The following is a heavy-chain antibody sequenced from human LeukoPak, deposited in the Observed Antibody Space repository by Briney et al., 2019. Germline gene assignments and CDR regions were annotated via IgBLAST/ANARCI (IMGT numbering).Heavy chain of an antibody. V-gene: IGHV1-69*13. D-gene: IGHD3-22*01. CDR3: ARVNYYDSSGYYYYYGMDV. CDR1: GGTFSSYA. Sequence: SVKVSCKASGGTFSSYAISWVRQAPGQGLEWMGGIIPIFGTANYAQKSQGRVTITADESTSTAYMELSGLRSEDTAVYYCARVNYYDSSGYYYYYGMDVWGQGTTVTVSS. CDR2: IIPIFGTA. J-gene: IGHJ6*02.